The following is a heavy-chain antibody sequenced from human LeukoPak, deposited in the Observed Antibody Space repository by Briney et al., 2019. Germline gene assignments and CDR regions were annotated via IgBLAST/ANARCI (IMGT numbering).Heavy chain of an antibody. D-gene: IGHD3-3*01. CDR2: IYYSGST. Sequence: PQTLSLTCTVSGGSISSYYWSWIRQPPGKGLEWIGYIYYSGSTNYNPSLKSRVTISVDPSKNQFSLKLSPVTAADTAVYYCARDITIFGGETRYFDYWGQGTLVTVSS. J-gene: IGHJ4*02. CDR3: ARDITIFGGETRYFDY. V-gene: IGHV4-59*01. CDR1: GGSISSYY.